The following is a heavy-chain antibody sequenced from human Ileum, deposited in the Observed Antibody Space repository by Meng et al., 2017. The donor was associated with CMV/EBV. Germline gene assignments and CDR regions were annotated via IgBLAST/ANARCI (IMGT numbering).Heavy chain of an antibody. CDR2: IRYDASNT. CDR3: VRRGERSIYEMDV. J-gene: IGHJ6*02. D-gene: IGHD2-21*01. Sequence: GGSLRLSCVASGFTFRDYGIHWVRQAPGKGLEWAAFIRYDASNTYYGDSVKGRFTISRDDSQYRVTLQMDSLRVDDTALCYCVRRGERSIYEMDVWGQGTMVTVSS. V-gene: IGHV3-30*02. CDR1: GFTFRDYG.